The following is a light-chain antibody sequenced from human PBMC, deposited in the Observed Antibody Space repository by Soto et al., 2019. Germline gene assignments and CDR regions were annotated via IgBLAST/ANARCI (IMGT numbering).Light chain of an antibody. CDR2: GAS. CDR3: QQRSSWPIT. Sequence: EIVLTQSPGTLSLSPGERATLSCRASQSVSSNLAWYQQKPGQAPRLLIYGASNRATGIPARFSGSGSGTDFTLTISSLEPEDFAVYYCQQRSSWPITFGQGTRLEIK. V-gene: IGKV3-11*01. CDR1: QSVSSN. J-gene: IGKJ5*01.